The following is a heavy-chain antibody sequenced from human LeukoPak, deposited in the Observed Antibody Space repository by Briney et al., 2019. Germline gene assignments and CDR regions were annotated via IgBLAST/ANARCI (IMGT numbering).Heavy chain of an antibody. CDR1: GYTFTSYY. CDR3: ARDNYYDSSGYYSGLDY. J-gene: IGHJ4*02. CDR2: INPSGGST. Sequence: GASVKVSCKASGYTFTSYYMHWVRQAPGQGLEWMGIINPSGGSTSYAQKFQGRVTMTRDMSTSTVYMEPSSLRSEDTAVYYCARDNYYDSSGYYSGLDYWGQGTLVTVSS. D-gene: IGHD3-22*01. V-gene: IGHV1-46*01.